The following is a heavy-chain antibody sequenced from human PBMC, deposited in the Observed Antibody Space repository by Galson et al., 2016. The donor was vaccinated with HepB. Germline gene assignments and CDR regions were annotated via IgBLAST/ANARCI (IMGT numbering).Heavy chain of an antibody. CDR3: ARERSGGGYYDSSGYFDS. V-gene: IGHV4-61*08. D-gene: IGHD3-22*01. CDR1: GGSVSSGGHY. Sequence: SETLSLTCPVSGGSVSSGGHYWTWIRQPPGKGLEWIGNIYYSGTTNYNPSLKSRVTISVDTSKNQFSLKLTFVAAADTAVYYCARERSGGGYYDSSGYFDSWGQGSLVTASS. J-gene: IGHJ4*02. CDR2: IYYSGTT.